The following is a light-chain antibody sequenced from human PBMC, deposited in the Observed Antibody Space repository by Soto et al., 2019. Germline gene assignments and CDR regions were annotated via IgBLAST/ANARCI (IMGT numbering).Light chain of an antibody. CDR2: DVS. V-gene: IGLV2-14*03. J-gene: IGLJ1*01. Sequence: QSVLTQPASVSGSPGQSITISCTGTSSDVGGYNYVSWYQHHPGKAPKLMIFDVSNRPSGVSNRFSGSTSGNTASLTISGLQPEDEADYYCSSYTTSNTRQIVFGTGTKVT. CDR1: SSDVGGYNY. CDR3: SSYTTSNTRQIV.